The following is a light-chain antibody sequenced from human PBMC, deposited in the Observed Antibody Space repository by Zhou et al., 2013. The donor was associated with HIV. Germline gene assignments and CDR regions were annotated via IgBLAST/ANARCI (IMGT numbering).Light chain of an antibody. CDR1: QSISDS. CDR3: QQYYSYPWT. V-gene: IGKV1-5*01. Sequence: DIQMTQSPSTLSGSVGDRVIITCRASQSISDSLAWYQQKSGKAPKILMYAASTLQSAVPSRFSGSGSGTDFTLTINCLQSEDFATYFCQQYYSYPWTFGQGTKVEV. J-gene: IGKJ1*01. CDR2: AAS.